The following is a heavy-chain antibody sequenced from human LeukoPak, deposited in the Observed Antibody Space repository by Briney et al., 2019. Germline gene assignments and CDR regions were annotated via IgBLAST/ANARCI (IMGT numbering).Heavy chain of an antibody. D-gene: IGHD6-13*01. CDR2: IYYSGST. J-gene: IGHJ5*02. Sequence: SETLSLTCTVSGGSISSYYWSWIRQPPGKGLEWIGYIYYSGSTNYNPSLKSRVTISVDTSKNQFSLKLSSVTAADTAVYYCARVSGAAAASNWFDPWGQGTLVTVSS. V-gene: IGHV4-59*12. CDR3: ARVSGAAAASNWFDP. CDR1: GGSISSYY.